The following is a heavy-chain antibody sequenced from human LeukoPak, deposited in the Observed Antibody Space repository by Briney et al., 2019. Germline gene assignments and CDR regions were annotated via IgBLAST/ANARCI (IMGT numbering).Heavy chain of an antibody. Sequence: GGSLRLSCAASGFTVSSNYMGWVRQAPGKGLEWVSFIYSGGGTYYADSVKGRFTISRDNSKNTLSLQMNNLRAEGTAVYYCARGQGSTSAWYFDYWGQGTLVTVSS. CDR1: GFTVSSNY. CDR2: IYSGGGT. V-gene: IGHV3-53*01. D-gene: IGHD6-19*01. CDR3: ARGQGSTSAWYFDY. J-gene: IGHJ4*02.